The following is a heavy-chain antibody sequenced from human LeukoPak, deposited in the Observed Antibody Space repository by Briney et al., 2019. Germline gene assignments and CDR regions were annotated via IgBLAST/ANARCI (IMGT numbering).Heavy chain of an antibody. Sequence: ASVKVSCKASGYTFTSYYMHWVRQAPGQGLEWMGIINPSGGSTSYAQKFQGRVTMTRDTSTSTVYMELSSLRSEDTAVYYCARDHGYDSSGHHNWFDPWGQGTLVTVSS. J-gene: IGHJ5*02. D-gene: IGHD3-22*01. CDR3: ARDHGYDSSGHHNWFDP. CDR2: INPSGGST. V-gene: IGHV1-46*01. CDR1: GYTFTSYY.